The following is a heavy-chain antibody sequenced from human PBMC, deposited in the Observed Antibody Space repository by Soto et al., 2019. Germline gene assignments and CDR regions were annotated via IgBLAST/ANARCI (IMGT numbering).Heavy chain of an antibody. V-gene: IGHV1-69*01. D-gene: IGHD5-12*01. CDR1: GGTLSSYA. J-gene: IGHJ4*02. Sequence: QVQLVQSGAEVKKPGSSVKVSCKASGGTLSSYAISWVRQAPGQGLECMGGIIPIFGTANYAQKFQGRVTITADESTSTAYMSMSSLKSEDTAVYYCAGDRKGCDYDIYYFDYWGQGTLVTVSS. CDR2: IIPIFGTA. CDR3: AGDRKGCDYDIYYFDY.